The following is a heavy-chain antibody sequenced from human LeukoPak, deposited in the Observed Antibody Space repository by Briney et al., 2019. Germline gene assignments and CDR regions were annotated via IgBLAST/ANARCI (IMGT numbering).Heavy chain of an antibody. CDR1: GFTFSSYW. CDR2: INSDGSST. J-gene: IGHJ3*02. V-gene: IGHV3-74*01. D-gene: IGHD4-23*01. CDR3: ALSTTVVTNYGGDAFDI. Sequence: GGSLRLSCAASGFTFSSYWMHWVRQAPGKGLVWVSRINSDGSSTSYADSVKGRFTISRDNAKNTLYLQMNSLRAEDTAVYYCALSTTVVTNYGGDAFDIWGQGTMVTVSP.